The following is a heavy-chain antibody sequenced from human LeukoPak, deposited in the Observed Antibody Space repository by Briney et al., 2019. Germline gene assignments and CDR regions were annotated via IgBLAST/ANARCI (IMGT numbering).Heavy chain of an antibody. CDR3: ARARETSYGSGTYRPYYFNC. V-gene: IGHV1-8*01. CDR1: GYTFNNYD. J-gene: IGHJ4*02. CDR2: VNPKSGNT. Sequence: ASVKVSCKASGYTFNNYDFNWVRQASGQGLEWMGWVNPKSGNTGYAQSFQGRVTMTRNTSISTAYMELSSLGSEDTAVYYCARARETSYGSGTYRPYYFNCWGQGTLVSVSS. D-gene: IGHD3-10*01.